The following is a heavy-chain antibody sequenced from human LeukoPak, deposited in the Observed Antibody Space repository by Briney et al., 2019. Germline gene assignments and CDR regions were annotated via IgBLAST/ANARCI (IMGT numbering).Heavy chain of an antibody. CDR2: IKQDGSEK. CDR3: ARDKGDYDTSGSLFVF. CDR1: GFTFSRYW. Sequence: GGSLRLSCAASGFTFSRYWMSWVRQAPRKGLEWMANIKQDGSEKYYVDSVKGRFTISRDNAKNSLYLQMNSLRAEDTAVYYCARDKGDYDTSGSLFVFGGQGTLVTVSS. D-gene: IGHD3-22*01. V-gene: IGHV3-7*03. J-gene: IGHJ4*02.